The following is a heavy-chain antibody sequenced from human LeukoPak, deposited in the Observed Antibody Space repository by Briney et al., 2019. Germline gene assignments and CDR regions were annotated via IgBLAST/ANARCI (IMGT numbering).Heavy chain of an antibody. J-gene: IGHJ4*02. CDR2: ISIGNTYI. V-gene: IGHV3-21*01. Sequence: PGGSLRLSCAASGFTFSRHSMNWVRQAPGKGLEWVSSISIGNTYIYYADSVKGRFTISRDNAKNSLYLQMNSLRAEDTAVYYCARGGEWELLTLFRSRPQSPFDYWGQGTLVTVSS. D-gene: IGHD1-26*01. CDR1: GFTFSRHS. CDR3: ARGGEWELLTLFRSRPQSPFDY.